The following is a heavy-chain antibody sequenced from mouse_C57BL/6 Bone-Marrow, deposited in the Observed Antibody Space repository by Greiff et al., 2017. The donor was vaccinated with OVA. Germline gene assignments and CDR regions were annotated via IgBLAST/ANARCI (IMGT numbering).Heavy chain of an antibody. D-gene: IGHD1-1*01. CDR3: ASRATKGAWFAY. Sequence: QVQLQQSGPELVKPGASVKISCKASGYTFTDYYINWVKQRPGQGLEWIGWIFPGSGSTYYNEKFKGKATLTVDKSSSTAYMLLSSLTSEDSAVCFCASRATKGAWFAYWGQGTLVTVSA. CDR1: GYTFTDYY. V-gene: IGHV1-75*01. CDR2: IFPGSGST. J-gene: IGHJ3*01.